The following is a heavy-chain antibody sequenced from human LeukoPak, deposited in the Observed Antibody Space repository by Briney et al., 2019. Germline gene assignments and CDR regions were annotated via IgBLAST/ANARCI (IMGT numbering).Heavy chain of an antibody. J-gene: IGHJ4*02. V-gene: IGHV4-30-4*01. CDR1: GGSISSGDYY. D-gene: IGHD3-22*01. Sequence: SQTLSLTCTVSGGSISSGDYYWSWIRQPPGKGLEWIGYIYYSGSTYYNPSLKSRVTISVDTSKNQFSLKLSSVTAADTAVYYCASLDTYYYDSSGHLEDYWGQGTLVTVSS. CDR3: ASLDTYYYDSSGHLEDY. CDR2: IYYSGST.